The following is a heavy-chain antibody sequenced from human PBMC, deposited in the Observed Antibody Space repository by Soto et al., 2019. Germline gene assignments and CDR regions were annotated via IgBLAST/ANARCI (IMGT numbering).Heavy chain of an antibody. CDR2: IYKSTTT. CDR1: GDSISTVDYF. J-gene: IGHJ5*01. CDR3: ARGRYCLTGRCFPNWFDS. D-gene: IGHD2-15*01. Sequence: SETLSLTCSVSGDSISTVDYFWSWIRQPPGQSLEYIGYIYKSTTTYYNPSFEGRVAISLDTSKSQFSLTVTSVTSADTAVYFCARGRYCLTGRCFPNWFDSWGQGTLVTVSS. V-gene: IGHV4-30-4*01.